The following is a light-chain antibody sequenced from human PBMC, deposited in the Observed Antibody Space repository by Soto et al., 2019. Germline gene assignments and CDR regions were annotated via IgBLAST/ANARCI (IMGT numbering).Light chain of an antibody. CDR3: RAYSVTNTLGV. Sequence: QSALTQPASVSGSPGQSITISCTGTDSDIGDNNYVSWYQQYPGRAPKLMIYEVANRPPGVSDRFSGSKSGNTASLTILGLQAEDEADYYCRAYSVTNTLGVFGGGTKLTVL. CDR1: DSDIGDNNY. J-gene: IGLJ3*02. V-gene: IGLV2-14*01. CDR2: EVA.